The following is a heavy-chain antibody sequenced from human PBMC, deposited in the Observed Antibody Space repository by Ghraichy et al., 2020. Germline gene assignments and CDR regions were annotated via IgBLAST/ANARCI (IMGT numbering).Heavy chain of an antibody. Sequence: SETLSLTCAISGDSVSSNSAAWNWIRQSPSRGLEWLGRTYYRSKWYNDYAVSVKSRITINPDTSKNQFSLQLNSVTPEDTAVYYCARGWDYGDYVPFDYWGQGTLVTVSS. J-gene: IGHJ4*02. CDR1: GDSVSSNSAA. CDR2: TYYRSKWYN. CDR3: ARGWDYGDYVPFDY. D-gene: IGHD4-17*01. V-gene: IGHV6-1*01.